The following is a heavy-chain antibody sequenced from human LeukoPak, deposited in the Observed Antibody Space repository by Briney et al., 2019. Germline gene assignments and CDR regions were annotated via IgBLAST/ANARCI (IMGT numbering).Heavy chain of an antibody. CDR1: GGSISSGSYY. CDR3: ARRGQLKFDP. CDR2: IYTSGST. J-gene: IGHJ5*02. V-gene: IGHV4-61*02. Sequence: SETLSLTCTVSGGSISSGSYYWSWIRQPAGKGLEWIGRIYTSGSTNYNPSLKSRVTISVDTSKNQFSLKLSSVTAADTAVYYCARRGQLKFDPWGQGTLVTVSS. D-gene: IGHD1-1*01.